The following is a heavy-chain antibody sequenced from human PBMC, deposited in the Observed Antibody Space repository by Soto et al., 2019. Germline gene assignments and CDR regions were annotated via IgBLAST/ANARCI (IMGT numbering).Heavy chain of an antibody. Sequence: QVQLVESGGGVVQPGRSLRLSCAASGFTFSNYVMHWVRQAPVRGLEWVAVISYDGSNKYSADSVKGRFTISRDSSKNTLYLQMNSLRPEDTAVYYCARDRGQFLEWLYSWGQGILVTVSS. V-gene: IGHV3-30-3*01. CDR3: ARDRGQFLEWLYS. CDR1: GFTFSNYV. CDR2: ISYDGSNK. D-gene: IGHD3-3*01. J-gene: IGHJ5*02.